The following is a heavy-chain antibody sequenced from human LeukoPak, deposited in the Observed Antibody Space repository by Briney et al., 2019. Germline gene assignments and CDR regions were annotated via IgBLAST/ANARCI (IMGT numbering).Heavy chain of an antibody. CDR2: ISGSGGST. Sequence: PGGSLRLSCAASGFTFDDYGMSWVRQAPGKGLEWVSAISGSGGSTYYADSVKGRFTISRDNSKNTLYLQMNSLRAEDTAVYYCAKWSSRYYDSSGYIMDYWGQGTLVTVSS. CDR3: AKWSSRYYDSSGYIMDY. J-gene: IGHJ4*02. D-gene: IGHD3-22*01. CDR1: GFTFDDYG. V-gene: IGHV3-23*01.